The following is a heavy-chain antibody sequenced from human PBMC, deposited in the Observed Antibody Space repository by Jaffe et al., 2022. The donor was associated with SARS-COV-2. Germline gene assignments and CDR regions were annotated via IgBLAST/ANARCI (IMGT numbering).Heavy chain of an antibody. CDR2: INPSGGST. V-gene: IGHV1-46*01. J-gene: IGHJ6*02. CDR3: ARGFLPPNYDILTTYYYYGMDV. CDR1: GYTFTSYY. D-gene: IGHD3-9*01. Sequence: QVQLVQSGAEVKKPGASVKVSCKASGYTFTSYYMHWVRQAPGQGLEWMGIINPSGGSTSYAQKFQGRVTMTRDTSTSTVYMELSSLRSEDTAVYYCARGFLPPNYDILTTYYYYGMDVWGQGTTVTVSS.